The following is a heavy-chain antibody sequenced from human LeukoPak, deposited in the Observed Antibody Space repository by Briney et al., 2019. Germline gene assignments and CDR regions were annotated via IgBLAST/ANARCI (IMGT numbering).Heavy chain of an antibody. V-gene: IGHV3-48*04. D-gene: IGHD7-27*01. Sequence: PGGSLRLSCAASGFTFSSYSMNWVRQAPGKGLEWVSYISSSSTIYYADSVKGRFTISRDNAKNSLYLQMNSLRAEDTAVYYCARVGTSYYYYMDVWGKGTTVTVSS. J-gene: IGHJ6*03. CDR3: ARVGTSYYYYMDV. CDR1: GFTFSSYS. CDR2: ISSSSTI.